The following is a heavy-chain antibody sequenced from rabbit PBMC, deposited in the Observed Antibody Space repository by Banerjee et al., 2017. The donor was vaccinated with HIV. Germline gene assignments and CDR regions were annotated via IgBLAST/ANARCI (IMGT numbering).Heavy chain of an antibody. CDR3: ARDLTGWSSYAAENL. Sequence: PGKGLEWIACINTSSGNTVYASWAKGRFTISKTSSTTVTLQMTSLTAADTATYFCARDLTGWSSYAAENLWGPGTLVTVS. V-gene: IGHV1S40*01. CDR2: INTSSGNT. J-gene: IGHJ4*01. D-gene: IGHD4-2*01.